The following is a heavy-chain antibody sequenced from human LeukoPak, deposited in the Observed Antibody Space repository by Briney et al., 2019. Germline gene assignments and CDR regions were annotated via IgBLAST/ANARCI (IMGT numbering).Heavy chain of an antibody. V-gene: IGHV4-4*07. CDR3: ARGIDGDYLDY. D-gene: IGHD4-17*01. Sequence: SETLSLTCSVSGGSFSNHFWSWVRQPAGKGLEWIGRIYPSGNTNYNPSLKSRVTLSVDTSKTQFSLKLSSVTAADTAVYYCARGIDGDYLDYWGQGTLVTVSS. J-gene: IGHJ4*02. CDR1: GGSFSNHF. CDR2: IYPSGNT.